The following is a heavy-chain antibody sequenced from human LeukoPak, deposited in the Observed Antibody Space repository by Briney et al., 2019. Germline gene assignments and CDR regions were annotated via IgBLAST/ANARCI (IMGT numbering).Heavy chain of an antibody. CDR2: ISGAGDRT. Sequence: GGSLRLSCAASGITFSTFAMTWVRQAPGRGLECVSVISGAGDRTYYAETVRGRFTVSRDNSKNTLYLQMNNLRAEDTAVYYCAKGHSAYGTGFDFWGQGTLVTVSS. J-gene: IGHJ4*02. CDR1: GITFSTFA. D-gene: IGHD5-12*01. V-gene: IGHV3-23*01. CDR3: AKGHSAYGTGFDF.